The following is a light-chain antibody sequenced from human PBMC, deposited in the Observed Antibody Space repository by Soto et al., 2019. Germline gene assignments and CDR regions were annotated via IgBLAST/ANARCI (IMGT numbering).Light chain of an antibody. CDR1: SSDIGDYDY. Sequence: QSALTQPASVSGSPGQSITLSCTGTSSDIGDYDYVSWYQRHPGKVPKLIIYDVNNRPSGVSDRFSGSKSGNTASLTISGLQAEYEADYYCTSYSSGSTHVVFGGGTKLTVL. CDR3: TSYSSGSTHVV. V-gene: IGLV2-14*03. J-gene: IGLJ2*01. CDR2: DVN.